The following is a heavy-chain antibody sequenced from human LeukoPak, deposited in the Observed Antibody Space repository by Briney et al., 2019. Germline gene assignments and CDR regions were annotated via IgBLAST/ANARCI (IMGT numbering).Heavy chain of an antibody. J-gene: IGHJ4*02. Sequence: SETLSLTCTVSGGSISSGSYYWSWIRQPAGKGLEWIGRIYTSGSTNYNPSLKSRVIISVDTSKNHFSLKLSSVTAADTAVYYCARTPNYDFWSGYLGYWGQGTLVTVSS. D-gene: IGHD3-3*01. CDR3: ARTPNYDFWSGYLGY. CDR1: GGSISSGSYY. V-gene: IGHV4-61*02. CDR2: IYTSGST.